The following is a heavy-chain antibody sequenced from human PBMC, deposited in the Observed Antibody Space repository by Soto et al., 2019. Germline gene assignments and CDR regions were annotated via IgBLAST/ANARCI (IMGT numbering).Heavy chain of an antibody. Sequence: GGSLRLSCGFTFSSYSMNWVRQAPGKGLEWVSTITGGGGTTYYADSVKGRFTISRDNSKNTLYLQMNSLRAEDTAVYFCAKGSGPTRYCLDYWRQATLVTVSS. CDR2: ITGGGGTT. CDR1: FTFSSYS. J-gene: IGHJ4*02. CDR3: AKGSGPTRYCLDY. V-gene: IGHV3-23*01. D-gene: IGHD1-26*01.